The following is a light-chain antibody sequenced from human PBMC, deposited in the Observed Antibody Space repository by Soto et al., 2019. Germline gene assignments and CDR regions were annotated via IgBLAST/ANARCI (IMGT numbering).Light chain of an antibody. CDR2: TNN. CDR1: TSDIGTNA. V-gene: IGLV1-44*01. J-gene: IGLJ1*01. Sequence: QSVLTQPPSASGTPGQRVTVSCYGSTSDIGTNAVNWFQHLPGTAPRLLIYTNNQRPSGVPDRFSGSKSGTSASLDISGLQSEDEADYYCASWHDSFYVFGTGTKLTVL. CDR3: ASWHDSFYV.